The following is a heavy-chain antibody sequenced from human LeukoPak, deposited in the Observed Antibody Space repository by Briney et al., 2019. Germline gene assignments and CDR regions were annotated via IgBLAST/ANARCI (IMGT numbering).Heavy chain of an antibody. CDR1: GYIFIGYY. Sequence: ASVKVSCKASGYIFIGYYMHWVRQAPGQGLEWMGWINPNSGDTNYVQKFQGRVTMTRDTSISTAYMELSRLRSDDTAVYYCAREEGYSSSWYHFDYWGQGSLVTVSS. CDR2: INPNSGDT. CDR3: AREEGYSSSWYHFDY. J-gene: IGHJ4*02. D-gene: IGHD6-13*01. V-gene: IGHV1-2*02.